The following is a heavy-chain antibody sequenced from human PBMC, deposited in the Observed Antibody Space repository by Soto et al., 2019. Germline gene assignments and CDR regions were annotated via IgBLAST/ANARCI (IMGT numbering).Heavy chain of an antibody. CDR2: IGGSGGDT. CDR3: AKDRPANWNLQSPGDNWFDY. D-gene: IGHD1-1*01. V-gene: IGHV3-23*01. CDR1: GFTFSSYA. Sequence: EVHLLESGGGLVQPGGSLRLSCAASGFTFSSYAMTWVRQAPGKGLEWVSTIGGSGGDTYYADSVKGRFTISRDNSQNTVHLQMNSLRAEDTAVYYCAKDRPANWNLQSPGDNWFDYWGQGTLVTVSS. J-gene: IGHJ5*01.